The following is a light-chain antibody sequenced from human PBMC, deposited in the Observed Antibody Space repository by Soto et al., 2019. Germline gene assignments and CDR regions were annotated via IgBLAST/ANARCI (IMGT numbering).Light chain of an antibody. J-gene: IGLJ1*01. CDR3: SSFAGYNNYV. V-gene: IGLV2-8*01. CDR1: SSDVGGYNY. CDR2: EVT. Sequence: LTQPPSASGSPGQSVTISCTGTSSDVGGYNYVSWYQQHPGKVPKLMIYEVTKRPSGVPDRISGSKSDNTASLTVFGLQPEDEADYYCSSFAGYNNYVFGTGTKVTVL.